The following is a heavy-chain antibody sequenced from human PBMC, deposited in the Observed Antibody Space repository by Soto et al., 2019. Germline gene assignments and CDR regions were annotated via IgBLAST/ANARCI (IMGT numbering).Heavy chain of an antibody. D-gene: IGHD4-17*01. J-gene: IGHJ6*02. CDR2: ISFAGTKI. V-gene: IGHV3-30-3*01. CDR3: ARGTTPPRTDYLYYGMDV. Sequence: QVRLVESGGGVVQPGRSLRLSCATSGFTFSSYALHWVRQAPGKGLEWVAMISFAGTKIYYADSVKGRFTISRDNSKNTLYLQMNSLSTEDTAVYYCARGTTPPRTDYLYYGMDVWGQGTTVTVSS. CDR1: GFTFSSYA.